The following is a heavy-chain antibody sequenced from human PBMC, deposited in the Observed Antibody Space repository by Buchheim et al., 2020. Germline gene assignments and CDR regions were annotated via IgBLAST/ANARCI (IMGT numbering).Heavy chain of an antibody. CDR2: ISRDSGAI. D-gene: IGHD1-20*01. J-gene: IGHJ4*02. Sequence: EVQLVESGGGLVQPGGSLRLSCAASGFIFSSYSMNWVRQAPGKGLEWLLYISRDSGAIYYADSVKGRFTISRDHAENSLFLQMNSLRDEDTAVYYCARDHNWSFDNWGQGTL. CDR1: GFIFSSYS. V-gene: IGHV3-48*02. CDR3: ARDHNWSFDN.